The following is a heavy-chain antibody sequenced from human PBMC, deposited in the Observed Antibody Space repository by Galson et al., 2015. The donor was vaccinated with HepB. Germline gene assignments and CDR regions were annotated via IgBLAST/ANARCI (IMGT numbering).Heavy chain of an antibody. V-gene: IGHV1-69*10. J-gene: IGHJ3*02. Sequence: SVKVSCKASGGPFSTYIISWVRQAPGQGLEWMGGIIPILDIANYAEDFQGRATITAAESTSTAYMELSSLRSEDTAVYYCARGGPYYDFWSGYVPAEDSDASDIWGQGTMVTVSS. CDR2: IIPILDIA. D-gene: IGHD3-3*01. CDR3: ARGGPYYDFWSGYVPAEDSDASDI. CDR1: GGPFSTYI.